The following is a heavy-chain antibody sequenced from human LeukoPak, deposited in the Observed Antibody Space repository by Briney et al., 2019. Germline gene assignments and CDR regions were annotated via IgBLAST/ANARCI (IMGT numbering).Heavy chain of an antibody. CDR1: GYSISSGYY. Sequence: PSETLSLTCTVSGYSISSGYYWGWIRQPPGKGLEWIGSIYHSGSTYYNPSLKSRVTISVDTSKNQFSLKLSSVTAADTAVYYCASSRPRDGSNRGLDYWGQGTLVTVSS. D-gene: IGHD5-24*01. CDR3: ASSRPRDGSNRGLDY. V-gene: IGHV4-38-2*02. J-gene: IGHJ4*02. CDR2: IYHSGST.